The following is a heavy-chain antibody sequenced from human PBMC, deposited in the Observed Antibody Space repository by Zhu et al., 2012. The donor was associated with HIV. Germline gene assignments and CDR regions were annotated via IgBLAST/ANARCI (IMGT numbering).Heavy chain of an antibody. V-gene: IGHV4-34*01. CDR1: GGSFNNYY. J-gene: IGHJ4*02. D-gene: IGHD3-22*01. CDR3: ARQKVPYYYDSGAYYGMGYYFDY. CDR2: INHSGST. Sequence: QVQLQQWGAGLLKPSETLSLTCAVYGGSFNNYYWSWIRQPPGKGPEWIGEINHSGSTNYNLSVKSRVTISMDTSKKQLSLKLNSVTAADTAVYYCARQKVPYYYDSGAYYGMGYYFDYWGQGTLVTVSS.